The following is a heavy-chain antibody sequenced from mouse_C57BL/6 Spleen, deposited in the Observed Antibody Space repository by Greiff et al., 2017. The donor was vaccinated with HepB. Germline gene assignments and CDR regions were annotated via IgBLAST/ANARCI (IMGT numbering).Heavy chain of an antibody. CDR1: GYTFTDYY. CDR3: ASGTYGSSPHAMDY. D-gene: IGHD1-1*01. Sequence: QVHVKQSGPELVKPGASVKISCKASGYTFTDYYINWVKQRPGQGLEWIGWIFPGSGSTYYNEKFKGKATLTVDKSSSTAYMLLSSLTSEDSAVYFCASGTYGSSPHAMDYWGQGTSVTVSS. V-gene: IGHV1-75*01. J-gene: IGHJ4*01. CDR2: IFPGSGST.